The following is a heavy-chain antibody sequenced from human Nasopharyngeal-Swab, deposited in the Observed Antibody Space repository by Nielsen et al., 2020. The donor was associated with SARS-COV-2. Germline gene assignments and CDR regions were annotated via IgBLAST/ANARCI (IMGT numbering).Heavy chain of an antibody. V-gene: IGHV3-23*01. Sequence: ETLSLTCAASGFTFSSYAMSWVRQAPGKGLEWVSVISGSGGSTYYADSVKGRFTISRDNSKNTLYLQMNSLRAEDTAVYYCAKDRGRSWYLFDYWGQGTLVTVSS. J-gene: IGHJ4*02. CDR1: GFTFSSYA. CDR2: ISGSGGST. CDR3: AKDRGRSWYLFDY. D-gene: IGHD6-13*01.